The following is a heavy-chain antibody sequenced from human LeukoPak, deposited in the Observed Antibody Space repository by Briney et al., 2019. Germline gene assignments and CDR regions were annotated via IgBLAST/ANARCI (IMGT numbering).Heavy chain of an antibody. CDR1: GGSISSSSYY. CDR3: ARAIAVAGFFDY. Sequence: SETLSLTCTVSGGSISSSSYYWSWIRQPAGKGLEWIGRIYTSGSTNYNPSLKSRVTISVDTSKNQFSLKLSSVTAADTAVYYCARAIAVAGFFDYWGQGTLVTVSS. D-gene: IGHD6-19*01. CDR2: IYTSGST. V-gene: IGHV4-61*02. J-gene: IGHJ4*02.